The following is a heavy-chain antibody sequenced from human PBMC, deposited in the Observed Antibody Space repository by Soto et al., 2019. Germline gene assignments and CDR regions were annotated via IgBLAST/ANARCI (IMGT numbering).Heavy chain of an antibody. D-gene: IGHD1-26*01. J-gene: IGHJ4*02. V-gene: IGHV1-69*13. Sequence: SVKVSCKASGGTFSSYAISWVRQAPGQGLEWMGGIIPIFGTANYAQKFQGRVTITADESTSTAYMELSSLRSEDTALYYCARVFSGSWSPAYYFDYWGQGTLVTVSS. CDR1: GGTFSSYA. CDR3: ARVFSGSWSPAYYFDY. CDR2: IIPIFGTA.